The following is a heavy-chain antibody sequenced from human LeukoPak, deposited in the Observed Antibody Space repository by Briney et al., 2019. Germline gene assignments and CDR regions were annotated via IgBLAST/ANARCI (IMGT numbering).Heavy chain of an antibody. Sequence: GESLKISCKGSGYRFTSYWISWVRQMPGKGLEWMGRIDPSDSYTNYSPSFQGHVTISADKSIGTAYLQWSSLKASDTAMYYCARSDGYDLPDYWGQGTLVTVSS. CDR2: IDPSDSYT. CDR3: ARSDGYDLPDY. CDR1: GYRFTSYW. J-gene: IGHJ4*02. V-gene: IGHV5-10-1*01. D-gene: IGHD5-12*01.